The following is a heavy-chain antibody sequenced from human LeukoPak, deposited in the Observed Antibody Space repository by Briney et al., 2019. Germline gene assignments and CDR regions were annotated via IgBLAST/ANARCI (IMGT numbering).Heavy chain of an antibody. CDR1: GYTFTSYD. V-gene: IGHV1-8*01. Sequence: ASVKVSCKASGYTFTSYDINWVRQATGQGLEWMGWMNPNSGNTGYAQKFQGRVTMTRNTSISTAYMELSSLRSEDTAVYYCARGPYYDYVWGSYRSDWFDPWGQGTLVTVSS. CDR2: MNPNSGNT. J-gene: IGHJ5*02. CDR3: ARGPYYDYVWGSYRSDWFDP. D-gene: IGHD3-16*02.